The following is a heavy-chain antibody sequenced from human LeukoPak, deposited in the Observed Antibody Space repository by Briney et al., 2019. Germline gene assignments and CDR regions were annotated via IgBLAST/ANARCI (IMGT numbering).Heavy chain of an antibody. D-gene: IGHD6-25*01. V-gene: IGHV4-34*01. CDR1: GGSFSGYY. CDR3: ARGVQRLAYFDY. CDR2: INHSGST. J-gene: IGHJ4*02. Sequence: PSETLSLTCAVYGGSFSGYYWSWIRQPPGKGLEWIGEINHSGSTNYNPSLKSRVTISVDTSKNQFSLKLSSVTAADTAVYYCARGVQRLAYFDYWGQGTLVTVSS.